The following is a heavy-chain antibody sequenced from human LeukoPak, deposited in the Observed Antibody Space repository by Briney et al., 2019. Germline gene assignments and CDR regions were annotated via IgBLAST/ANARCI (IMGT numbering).Heavy chain of an antibody. J-gene: IGHJ4*02. D-gene: IGHD4-11*01. Sequence: GRSLRLSCAASGFTFSSYGMHWVRQAPGKGLEWVAVISYDGSNKYYADSVKGRFTISRDNSRNTLYLQMNSLRAEDTAVYYCAKDVTATPDWSQGTLVTVSS. V-gene: IGHV3-30*18. CDR3: AKDVTATPD. CDR2: ISYDGSNK. CDR1: GFTFSSYG.